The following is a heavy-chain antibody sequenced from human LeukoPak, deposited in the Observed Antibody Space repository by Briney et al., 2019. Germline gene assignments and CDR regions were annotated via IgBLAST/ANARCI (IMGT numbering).Heavy chain of an antibody. CDR2: IYPGDSDT. D-gene: IGHD3-9*01. V-gene: IGHV5-51*01. CDR1: GYSFTSYW. Sequence: GESLKISCKGSGYSFTSYWIGWVRQMPGKGLEWMGIIYPGDSDTRYSPSFQGQVTISADKSISTAYLQWSSLKASDTAMFFCQTQSGIRYFDWRVDPWGQGTLVTVSS. J-gene: IGHJ5*02. CDR3: QTQSGIRYFDWRVDP.